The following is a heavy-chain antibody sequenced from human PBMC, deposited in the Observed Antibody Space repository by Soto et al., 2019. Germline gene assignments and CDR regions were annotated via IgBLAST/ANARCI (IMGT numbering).Heavy chain of an antibody. D-gene: IGHD2-2*01. Sequence: GGSLRLSCAASGFTFSSYAMSWVRQAPGKGLEWVSAISGSGGSTYYADSVKGRFTISRDNSKNTLYLQMNSLRAEDTAVYYCAKAPPQYCSSTSCYPSINWFDPWGQGTLVTVSS. CDR3: AKAPPQYCSSTSCYPSINWFDP. CDR2: ISGSGGST. CDR1: GFTFSSYA. V-gene: IGHV3-23*01. J-gene: IGHJ5*02.